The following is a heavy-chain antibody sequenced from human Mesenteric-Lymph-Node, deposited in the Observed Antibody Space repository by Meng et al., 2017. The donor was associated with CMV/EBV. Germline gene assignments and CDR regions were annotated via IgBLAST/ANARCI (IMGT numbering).Heavy chain of an antibody. V-gene: IGHV5-51*01. J-gene: IGHJ3*02. CDR2: IYPGDSDT. CDR3: ARDRSDRDAFDI. Sequence: GGSLRLSCKGSGYSFTSYWIGWVRQMPGKGLEWMGIIYPGDSDTRYSPSFQGQVTISADKSISTAYLQWSSLKASDTAMYYCARDRSDRDAFDIWGQGTMDTVSS. CDR1: GYSFTSYW. D-gene: IGHD2-15*01.